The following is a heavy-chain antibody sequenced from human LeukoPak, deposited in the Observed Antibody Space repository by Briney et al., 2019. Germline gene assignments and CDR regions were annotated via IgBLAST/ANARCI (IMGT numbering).Heavy chain of an antibody. CDR2: IYHSGSP. D-gene: IGHD5-24*01. J-gene: IGHJ6*02. Sequence: PSETLSLTCAVSGGSISSNNWWGWVRQPPGKGLEWIGEIYHSGSPNYNPSLKSRVTISVDKSRNHFSLNLSSVTAADTAVYYCARDGYNVYYYGMDVWGQGTTVTVSS. CDR3: ARDGYNVYYYGMDV. V-gene: IGHV4-4*02. CDR1: GGSISSNNW.